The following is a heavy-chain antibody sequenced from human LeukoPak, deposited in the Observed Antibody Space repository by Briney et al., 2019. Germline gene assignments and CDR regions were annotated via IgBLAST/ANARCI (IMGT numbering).Heavy chain of an antibody. V-gene: IGHV4-4*07. CDR1: GGSISTYY. Sequence: PSETLSLTRTVSGGSISTYYWSWIRQPAGKGLEWIGRIYNSGSTNYNPSLKRRVIMSVDTSKNQFSLKLSSVTAADTAVYYCARGYYYFAIDVWGQGTTVTVSS. J-gene: IGHJ6*02. CDR3: ARGYYYFAIDV. CDR2: IYNSGST.